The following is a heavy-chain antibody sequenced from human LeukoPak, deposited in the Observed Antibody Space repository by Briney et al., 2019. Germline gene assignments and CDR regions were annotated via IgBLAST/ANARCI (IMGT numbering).Heavy chain of an antibody. V-gene: IGHV3-30*18. D-gene: IGHD6-13*01. J-gene: IGHJ6*02. CDR2: ISYDGSNK. Sequence: GRSLRLSCAASGFTFSSYGMHWVRQAPGKGLEWVAVISYDGSNKYYADSVKGRFTISRDNSKNTLYLQMNSLRAEDTAVYYCAKDVGSLYYGMDVWGQGTTVTVSS. CDR3: AKDVGSLYYGMDV. CDR1: GFTFSSYG.